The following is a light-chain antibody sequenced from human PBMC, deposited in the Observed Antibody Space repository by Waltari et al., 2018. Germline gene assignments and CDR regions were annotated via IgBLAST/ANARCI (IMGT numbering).Light chain of an antibody. V-gene: IGKV3-20*01. Sequence: ILLTQSPATLSLSPGERATLSCRASQSVSRSLAWYQQKPGKAHRLLIYGASNRATGIPDRFSGSGSGTDFSITISRLEPEDFAVYYCQHYVSLPATFGQGTKVEIK. CDR2: GAS. J-gene: IGKJ1*01. CDR3: QHYVSLPAT. CDR1: QSVSRS.